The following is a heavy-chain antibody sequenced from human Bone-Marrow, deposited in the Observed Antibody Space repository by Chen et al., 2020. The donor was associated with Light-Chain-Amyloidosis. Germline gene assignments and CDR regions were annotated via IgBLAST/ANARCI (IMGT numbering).Heavy chain of an antibody. D-gene: IGHD5-12*01. CDR1: GYTFPNYW. Sequence: EVQLEQSGPEVKKPGESLKISCKGSGYTFPNYWIGWVRRMPGKGLEWMGVIYPDDSDARYSPSFEGQVTISADKSITTAYLQWRSLKASDTAMYYCARRRDGYNFDYWGQGTLV. CDR2: IYPDDSDA. J-gene: IGHJ4*02. V-gene: IGHV5-51*01. CDR3: ARRRDGYNFDY.